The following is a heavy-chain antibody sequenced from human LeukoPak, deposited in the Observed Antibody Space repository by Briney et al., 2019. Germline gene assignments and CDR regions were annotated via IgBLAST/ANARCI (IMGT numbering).Heavy chain of an antibody. Sequence: PSETLSLTCTVSGGSISSYYWSWIRQPPGKGLERIGNIYSSGSTNYNPSLKSRVTISVDTSKNQFSLKLSSVTAADTAVYYCARVAGAAASRGYYYYMDVWGKGTTVTVSS. V-gene: IGHV4-59*01. CDR2: IYSSGST. J-gene: IGHJ6*03. D-gene: IGHD2-15*01. CDR3: ARVAGAAASRGYYYYMDV. CDR1: GGSISSYY.